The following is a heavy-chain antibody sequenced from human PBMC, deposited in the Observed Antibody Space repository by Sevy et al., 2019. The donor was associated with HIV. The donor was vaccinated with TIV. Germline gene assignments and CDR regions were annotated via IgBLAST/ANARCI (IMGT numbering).Heavy chain of an antibody. CDR1: GFTFSSYS. CDR2: ISSSSSYI. J-gene: IGHJ2*01. Sequence: GGSLRLSCAASGFTFSSYSMNWVRQAPGKGLEWVSSISSSSSYIYYADSMKGRFTISRDNAKNSLYLQMNSLRAEDTAVYYCARGSPQIAVAGDWYFDLWGRGTLVTVSS. V-gene: IGHV3-21*01. D-gene: IGHD6-19*01. CDR3: ARGSPQIAVAGDWYFDL.